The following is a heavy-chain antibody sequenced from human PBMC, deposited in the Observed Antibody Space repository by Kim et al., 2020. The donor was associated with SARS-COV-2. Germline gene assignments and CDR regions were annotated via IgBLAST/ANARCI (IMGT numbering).Heavy chain of an antibody. D-gene: IGHD3-3*01. CDR3: AREGFGARLVYYYMDV. V-gene: IGHV1-8*01. Sequence: KFQGRVTMTRNTSISTAYMELSSLRSEDTAVYYCAREGFGARLVYYYMDVWGKGTTVTVSS. J-gene: IGHJ6*03.